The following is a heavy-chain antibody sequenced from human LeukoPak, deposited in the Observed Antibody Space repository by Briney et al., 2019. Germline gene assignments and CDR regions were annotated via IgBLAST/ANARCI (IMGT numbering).Heavy chain of an antibody. Sequence: ASVKVSCKASGYTFTSYYMHWVRQAPGQGLEWMGIINPSGGSTSYAQKFQGRVTMTRDMSTSTVYMELSSLRSEDTAVYYCALYGGNSAGFRYWGQGTLVTVSS. J-gene: IGHJ4*02. CDR1: GYTFTSYY. CDR2: INPSGGST. D-gene: IGHD4-23*01. V-gene: IGHV1-46*01. CDR3: ALYGGNSAGFRY.